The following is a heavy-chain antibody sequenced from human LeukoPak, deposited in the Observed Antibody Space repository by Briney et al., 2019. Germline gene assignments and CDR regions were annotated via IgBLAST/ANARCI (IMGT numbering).Heavy chain of an antibody. CDR3: ARGKVTTTGFLYY. D-gene: IGHD4-17*01. V-gene: IGHV3-74*01. CDR1: GFTFSSYW. Sequence: PGGSLRLSCAASGFTFSSYWMHWVRQAPGKGLVWVSRINSDGSSTSYADSVKGRFTISRDNAKNSLYLQMNSLRAEDTAVYYCARGKVTTTGFLYYWGQGTLVTVSS. CDR2: INSDGSST. J-gene: IGHJ4*02.